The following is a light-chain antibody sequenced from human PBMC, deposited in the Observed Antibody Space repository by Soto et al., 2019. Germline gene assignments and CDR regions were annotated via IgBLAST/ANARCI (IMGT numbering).Light chain of an antibody. Sequence: DIHMTQSLSSLSASVGDRVTITCRASQSISSYLNWYQQKPGKAPKLLIYAASSFQSGVPSRFSGSGSGTDFTLTISMLQPEDFATYYCQQSYSTPNSFGQGTKLEIK. CDR3: QQSYSTPNS. J-gene: IGKJ2*01. V-gene: IGKV1-39*01. CDR2: AAS. CDR1: QSISSY.